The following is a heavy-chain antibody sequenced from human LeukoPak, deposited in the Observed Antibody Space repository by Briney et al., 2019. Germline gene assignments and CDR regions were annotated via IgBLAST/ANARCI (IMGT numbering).Heavy chain of an antibody. Sequence: KPGGSLRLSCAASGFTFSSYSMNWVRQAPGKGLEWVSSISSSSSYIYYADSVKGRFTISRDNAKNPLYLQMNSLRAEDTAVYYCARAGYCSGGSCYHDFDYWGQGTLVTVSS. D-gene: IGHD2-15*01. CDR2: ISSSSSYI. CDR3: ARAGYCSGGSCYHDFDY. V-gene: IGHV3-21*01. J-gene: IGHJ4*02. CDR1: GFTFSSYS.